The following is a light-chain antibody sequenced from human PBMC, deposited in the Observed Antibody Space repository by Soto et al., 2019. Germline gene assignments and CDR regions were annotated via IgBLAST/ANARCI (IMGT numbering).Light chain of an antibody. J-gene: IGLJ2*01. Sequence: SYELTQPPSVSVSPGQTVSITCSGDKLGDKYACWYQQKPGQSPVLVIYQDSKRPSGIPERFSGSNSGNTATLTISGTQAMDEADYYCQAWDSSPLFGGGTKLTVL. CDR2: QDS. V-gene: IGLV3-1*01. CDR1: KLGDKY. CDR3: QAWDSSPL.